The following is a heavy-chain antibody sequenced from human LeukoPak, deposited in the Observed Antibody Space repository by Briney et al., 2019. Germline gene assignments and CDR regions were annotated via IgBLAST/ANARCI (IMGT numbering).Heavy chain of an antibody. V-gene: IGHV1-18*01. D-gene: IGHD3-22*01. J-gene: IGHJ3*02. Sequence: ASVKVSCKASGYTFTSYGISWVRQAPGQGLEWMGWISAHNGNTIYAQKIHGRVSMTTDTSTSTAYMELRSLSSDDTAFYYCVRDLESGRYYDSSGDAFDIWGQGTMVTVSP. CDR1: GYTFTSYG. CDR3: VRDLESGRYYDSSGDAFDI. CDR2: ISAHNGNT.